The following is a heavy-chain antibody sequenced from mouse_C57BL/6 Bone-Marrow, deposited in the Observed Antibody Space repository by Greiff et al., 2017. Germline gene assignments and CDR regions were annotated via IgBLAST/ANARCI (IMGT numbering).Heavy chain of an antibody. D-gene: IGHD1-1*01. CDR3: AKHRSGSRGDWYFDV. CDR2: IWGGGSS. Sequence: VKLVESGPGLVAPSQSLSITCTVSGFSLTSYGVDWVRQPPGKGLEWLGVIWGGGSSNYNSALMSRLSISKDNSKSQVFLKMNSLQTDDTAMYYCAKHRSGSRGDWYFDVWGTGTTVTVSS. J-gene: IGHJ1*03. V-gene: IGHV2-9*01. CDR1: GFSLTSYG.